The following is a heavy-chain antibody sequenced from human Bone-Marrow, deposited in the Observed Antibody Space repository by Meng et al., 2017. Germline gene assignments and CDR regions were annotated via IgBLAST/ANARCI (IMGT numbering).Heavy chain of an antibody. V-gene: IGHV1-2*02. CDR1: GYTFSSYG. CDR3: AINGCGGDCQSTKKRSLNPYWYFDL. Sequence: ASVKVSCKASGYTFSSYGISWVRQAPGQGLEWMGWMNPNSGGTSYAQNFQGRVTMTRDTSISTAYMEVSSLRSDDTAVYYCAINGCGGDCQSTKKRSLNPYWYFDLWGRGTLVTVSS. J-gene: IGHJ2*01. CDR2: MNPNSGGT. D-gene: IGHD2-21*02.